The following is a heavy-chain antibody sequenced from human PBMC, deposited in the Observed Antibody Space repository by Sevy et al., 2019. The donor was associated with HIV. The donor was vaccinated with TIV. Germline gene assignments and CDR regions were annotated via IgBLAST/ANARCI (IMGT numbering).Heavy chain of an antibody. D-gene: IGHD3-3*01. CDR1: GFDFSRYL. CDR3: AREGVDFWSGPVDFYYGMDV. J-gene: IGHJ6*02. CDR2: IKHDGSST. Sequence: GGSLRLSCAASGFDFSRYLMHWVRQVPGKGLVWVSQIKHDGSSTTYADSVKGRFSVSRDNAKNTLYLQMNGLRAEDTAVYYCAREGVDFWSGPVDFYYGMDVWGQGATVTVSS. V-gene: IGHV3-74*01.